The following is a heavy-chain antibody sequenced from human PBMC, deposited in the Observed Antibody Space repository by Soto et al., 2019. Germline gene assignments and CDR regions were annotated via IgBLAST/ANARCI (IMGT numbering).Heavy chain of an antibody. D-gene: IGHD3-10*01. CDR3: ASFRGLYGMDV. Sequence: QVQLVQSGAEVKKPGSSVKVSCKGSGGTFSSYTISWVRQAPGQGLEWMGRIIPILGIANHAQKFQGRVTINAEESTSPAYMALSSLTAEGTAVYYCASFRGLYGMDVWGEGATVTVSS. J-gene: IGHJ6*04. V-gene: IGHV1-69*02. CDR1: GGTFSSYT. CDR2: IIPILGIA.